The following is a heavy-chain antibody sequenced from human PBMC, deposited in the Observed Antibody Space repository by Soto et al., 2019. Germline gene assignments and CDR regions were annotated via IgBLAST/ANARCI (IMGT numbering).Heavy chain of an antibody. Sequence: SQTMSLTCSVSGGYISSGGYYWSWIRQPPGKGLEWIGYIYYSGSTNYNPSLKSRVTISVDTSKNQFSLKLSSVTAADTAVYYCARVWGGAFDIWGQGTMVTVSS. J-gene: IGHJ3*02. CDR1: GGYISSGGYY. V-gene: IGHV4-61*08. CDR2: IYYSGST. D-gene: IGHD3-10*01. CDR3: ARVWGGAFDI.